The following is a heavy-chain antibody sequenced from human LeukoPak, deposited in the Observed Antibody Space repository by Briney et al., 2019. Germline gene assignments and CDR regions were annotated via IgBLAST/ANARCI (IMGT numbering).Heavy chain of an antibody. Sequence: PGESLKISCKGFGYRFTSYWIGWVRQMPGKGLEWMGIIYPGDSDTKYSPSFQGQVVISVDRSIGTAYLQWSSLKASDTAMYYCARHGYYDSGNYPSPLDYWGQGTLVTVSS. V-gene: IGHV5-51*01. CDR1: GYRFTSYW. CDR3: ARHGYYDSGNYPSPLDY. CDR2: IYPGDSDT. D-gene: IGHD3-10*01. J-gene: IGHJ4*02.